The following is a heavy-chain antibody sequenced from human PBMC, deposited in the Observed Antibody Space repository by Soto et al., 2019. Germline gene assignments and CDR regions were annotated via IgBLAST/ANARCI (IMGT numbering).Heavy chain of an antibody. Sequence: VASVKVSCKASGYSFTGYYIFWVRQAPGQGLEWMGWINPNNGGTSYAQKFQGRITMTRDTSISTVYMELSGLISDGTAIYYCARGQFWSAQWGQGTLVTVSS. CDR3: ARGQFWSAQ. V-gene: IGHV1-2*02. CDR1: GYSFTGYY. D-gene: IGHD3-3*02. J-gene: IGHJ4*02. CDR2: INPNNGGT.